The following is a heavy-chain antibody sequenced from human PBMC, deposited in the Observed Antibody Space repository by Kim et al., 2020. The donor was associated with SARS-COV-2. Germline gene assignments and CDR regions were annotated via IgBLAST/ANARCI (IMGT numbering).Heavy chain of an antibody. V-gene: IGHV3-30*18. CDR1: GFTFSSYG. Sequence: GGSLRLSCAASGFTFSSYGMHWVRQAPGKGLEWVAVISYDGSNKYYADSVKGRFTISRDNSKNTLYLQMNSLRAEDTAVYYCAKNGERYYGSGSSYYYYG. J-gene: IGHJ6*01. CDR2: ISYDGSNK. D-gene: IGHD3-10*01. CDR3: AKNGERYYGSGSSYYYYG.